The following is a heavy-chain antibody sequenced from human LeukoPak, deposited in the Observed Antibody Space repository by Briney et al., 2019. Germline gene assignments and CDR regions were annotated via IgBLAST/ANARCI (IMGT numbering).Heavy chain of an antibody. Sequence: GESLRLSCAASGFTFSSYSMNWVRQAPGKGLEWISYISSASNTIYYADSVKGRFTISRDNAKNSVYLQMYSLRAEDTAMYYCARDGWFGDYNWFDPWGQGTLVTVSS. J-gene: IGHJ5*02. D-gene: IGHD3-10*01. CDR1: GFTFSSYS. CDR3: ARDGWFGDYNWFDP. V-gene: IGHV3-48*01. CDR2: ISSASNTI.